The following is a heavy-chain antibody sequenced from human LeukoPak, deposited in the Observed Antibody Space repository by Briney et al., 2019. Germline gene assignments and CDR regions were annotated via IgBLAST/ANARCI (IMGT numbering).Heavy chain of an antibody. J-gene: IGHJ4*02. Sequence: ASVKVSCEASGYGFTGYYVHWVRQAPGQGLEWMGIINPSGGRTSYAQKFQGRVTMTRDTSTSTVYMELSSLRSEDTAVYYCARGYDSSGRPDYWGQGALVTVSS. CDR2: INPSGGRT. V-gene: IGHV1-46*01. CDR3: ARGYDSSGRPDY. D-gene: IGHD3-22*01. CDR1: GYGFTGYY.